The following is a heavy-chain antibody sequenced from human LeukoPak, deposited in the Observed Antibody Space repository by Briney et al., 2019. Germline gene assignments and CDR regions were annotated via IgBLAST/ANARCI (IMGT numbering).Heavy chain of an antibody. CDR3: AKGGARYCYSDY. CDR2: IKQDGSEK. CDR1: GFTFISYW. J-gene: IGHJ4*02. Sequence: PGGSLRLSCAASGFTFISYWMSWVRQAPGKGLELVAYIKQDGSEKYYVDCVKGRFTISRDNAKNSLYLQMNRLRAEDTAVYYCAKGGARYCYSDYWGQGTLVTVSS. D-gene: IGHD2-8*02. V-gene: IGHV3-7*01.